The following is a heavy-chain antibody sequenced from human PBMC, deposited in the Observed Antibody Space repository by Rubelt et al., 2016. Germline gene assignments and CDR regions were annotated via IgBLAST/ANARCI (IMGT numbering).Heavy chain of an antibody. Sequence: QVQLQQWGAGLLKPSETLSLTCAVYGGSFSGYYWSWIRQPPGKGLEWIGEINHSGSTNYNPSLKSRVTISVDTSKNQFSLKLSSVTAADTAVYYCARAVVIPGFWGDYWGQGTLVTVSS. D-gene: IGHD3-22*01. CDR3: ARAVVIPGFWGDY. CDR2: INHSGST. J-gene: IGHJ4*02. V-gene: IGHV4-34*01. CDR1: GGSFSGYY.